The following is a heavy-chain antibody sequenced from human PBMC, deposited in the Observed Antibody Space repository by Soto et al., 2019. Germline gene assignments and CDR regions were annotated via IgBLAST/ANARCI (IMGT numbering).Heavy chain of an antibody. CDR3: ANSPAAICDCYYGMDV. J-gene: IGHJ6*02. Sequence: GGSLRLSCAASGFTFSSYGMHWVRQAPGKGLEWVAVISYDGSNKYYADSVKGRFTISRDNSKNTLYLQMNSLRAEDTAVYYCANSPAAICDCYYGMDVWGREPRVTVYS. D-gene: IGHD2-2*01. CDR2: ISYDGSNK. V-gene: IGHV3-30*18. CDR1: GFTFSSYG.